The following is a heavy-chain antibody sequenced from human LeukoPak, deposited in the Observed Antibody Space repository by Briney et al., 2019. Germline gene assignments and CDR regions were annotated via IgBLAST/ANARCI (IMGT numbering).Heavy chain of an antibody. V-gene: IGHV3-30*01. Sequence: PGGSLRLSCAASGFTFSSYAMHWVRQAPGKGLEWVAVISYDGSNKYYADSVKGRFTISRDNSKNTLYLQMNSLRAEDTAVYYCARGSNSSGYYGLIDYWGQGTLVTVSS. D-gene: IGHD3-22*01. CDR1: GFTFSSYA. CDR3: ARGSNSSGYYGLIDY. CDR2: ISYDGSNK. J-gene: IGHJ4*02.